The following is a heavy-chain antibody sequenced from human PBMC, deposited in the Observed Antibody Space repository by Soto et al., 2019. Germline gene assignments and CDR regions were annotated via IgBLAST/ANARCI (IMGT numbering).Heavy chain of an antibody. D-gene: IGHD2-2*01. CDR3: ARVRRTSIYYYYYYMDV. Sequence: SETLSLTCTVSGGSISSYYWSWIRQPPGKGLEWIGYIYYSGSTNYNPSLKSRVTISVDTSKNQFSLKLSSVTAADTAVYYCARVRRTSIYYYYYYMDVWGQGTLVTVSS. J-gene: IGHJ6*03. CDR2: IYYSGST. CDR1: GGSISSYY. V-gene: IGHV4-59*01.